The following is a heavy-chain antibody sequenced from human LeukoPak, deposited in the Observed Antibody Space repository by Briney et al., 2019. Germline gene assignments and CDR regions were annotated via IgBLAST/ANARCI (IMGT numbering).Heavy chain of an antibody. CDR2: IRSKAYGGTT. J-gene: IGHJ3*02. CDR3: TRSSQGSWYYVINDAFDI. Sequence: GGSLRLSCTASGFTFGDYAMSWVRQAPGKGLEWVGFIRSKAYGGTTEYAASVKGRFTISRDDSKSIAYLQMNSLKTEDTAVYYCTRSSQGSWYYVINDAFDIWGQGTMVTVSS. V-gene: IGHV3-49*04. CDR1: GFTFGDYA. D-gene: IGHD6-13*01.